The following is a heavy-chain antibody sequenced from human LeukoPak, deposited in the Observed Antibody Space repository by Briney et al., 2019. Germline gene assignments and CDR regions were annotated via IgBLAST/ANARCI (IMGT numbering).Heavy chain of an antibody. D-gene: IGHD2/OR15-2a*01. CDR1: GYSIGSGHY. Sequence: SETLSLTCGVSGYSIGSGHYWGWIRQPPGEGRESIGSVYQSGSTIYNPSLESRVTISIDTSKNQFSLKLSSVTAADTAVYYCARERRFTVIVSASWFDPWGQGTLVTVSS. V-gene: IGHV4-38-2*02. CDR2: VYQSGST. CDR3: ARERRFTVIVSASWFDP. J-gene: IGHJ5*02.